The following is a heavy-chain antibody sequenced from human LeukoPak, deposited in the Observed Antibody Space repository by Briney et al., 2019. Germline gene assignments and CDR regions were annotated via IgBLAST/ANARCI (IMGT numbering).Heavy chain of an antibody. D-gene: IGHD4-17*01. V-gene: IGHV3-48*04. CDR2: ISSSSSTI. Sequence: GGSLRLSCAASGFTFNSFGMSWVRQAPGKGLEWVSYISSSSSTIYYADSVKGRFTISRDNAKNSLYLQMNSLRAEDTAVYYCARVDYGDSPGYFDYWGQGTLVTVSS. J-gene: IGHJ4*02. CDR1: GFTFNSFG. CDR3: ARVDYGDSPGYFDY.